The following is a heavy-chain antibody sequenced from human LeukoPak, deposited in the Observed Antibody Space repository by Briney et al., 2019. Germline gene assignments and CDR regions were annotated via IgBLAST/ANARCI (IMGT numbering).Heavy chain of an antibody. V-gene: IGHV3-7*01. Sequence: PGGSLRLSCVASGFTFSRYWMTWVRQAPGKGLEWVANIKEDGSEKNYVDSVRGRFTVSRDNANYSLYLQMTSLRAEDTAVYYCARDPVWLRLRGLGYYYYGMDVWGQGTTVTVSS. CDR3: ARDPVWLRLRGLGYYYYGMDV. CDR1: GFTFSRYW. J-gene: IGHJ6*02. D-gene: IGHD5-12*01. CDR2: IKEDGSEK.